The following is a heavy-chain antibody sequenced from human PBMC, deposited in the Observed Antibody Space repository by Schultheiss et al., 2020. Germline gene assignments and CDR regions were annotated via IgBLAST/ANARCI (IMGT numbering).Heavy chain of an antibody. V-gene: IGHV3-23*01. CDR2: ISGSGGST. CDR1: GFTFSSYA. Sequence: GESLKISCAASGFTFSSYAMSWVRQAPGKGLEWVSAISGSGGSTYYADSVKGRFTISRDNSKNTLYLQMNSLRAEDTAVYYCAKAVNYVWGSYPHFDYWGQGTLVTVSS. D-gene: IGHD3-16*01. CDR3: AKAVNYVWGSYPHFDY. J-gene: IGHJ4*02.